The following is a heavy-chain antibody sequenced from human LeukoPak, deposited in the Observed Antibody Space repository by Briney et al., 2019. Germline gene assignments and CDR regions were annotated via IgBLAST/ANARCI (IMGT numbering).Heavy chain of an antibody. Sequence: PGGSLRLSCAASGFTFSSYSMNWVRQAPGQGLEWVSYISSSSSTIYYADSVKGRFTISRDNAKNSLYPQMNSLRAEDTAVYYCARGAERWLQLLFDYWGQGTLVTVSS. J-gene: IGHJ4*02. D-gene: IGHD5-24*01. CDR3: ARGAERWLQLLFDY. CDR1: GFTFSSYS. V-gene: IGHV3-48*01. CDR2: ISSSSSTI.